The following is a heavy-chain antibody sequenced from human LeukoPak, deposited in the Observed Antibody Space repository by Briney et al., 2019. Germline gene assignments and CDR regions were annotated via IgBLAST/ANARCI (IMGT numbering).Heavy chain of an antibody. J-gene: IGHJ3*02. D-gene: IGHD1-26*01. CDR3: ARDSGSYHGAFDI. Sequence: GGSLRLSCAASGFTFSSYGMSWVRQAPGKGLEWVSAIGGRDGSTYYADSVKGRFTISRDNSKNTLYVQMNSLRAEDTAVYYCARDSGSYHGAFDIWGQGTMVTVSS. CDR1: GFTFSSYG. CDR2: IGGRDGST. V-gene: IGHV3-23*01.